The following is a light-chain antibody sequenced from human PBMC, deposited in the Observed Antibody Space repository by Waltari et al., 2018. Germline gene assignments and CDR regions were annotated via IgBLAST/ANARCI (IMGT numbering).Light chain of an antibody. CDR2: VNN. V-gene: IGLV1-44*01. Sequence: QSVLTQAPSASGTPGQSVAIPCSGSSSNIGSTTVNWYQQVPGTAPKLLIYVNNERPSGVPDRFSGSKSGTSASLASSGLQSEDEADYYCAAWDVSLNGVVFGGGTKVTVL. CDR3: AAWDVSLNGVV. CDR1: SSNIGSTT. J-gene: IGLJ3*02.